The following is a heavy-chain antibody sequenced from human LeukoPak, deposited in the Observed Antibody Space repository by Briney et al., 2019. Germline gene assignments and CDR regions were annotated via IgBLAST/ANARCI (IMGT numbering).Heavy chain of an antibody. Sequence: ASVTVSCKASGYTFTGYYMHWVRQAPGQGLEWMGWINPNGGGTNYAQKFKGRVTMTRDTSISTAYLELSRLRSEDTAVYYCARDIEILQNYWGQGTLVTVSS. D-gene: IGHD3-9*01. V-gene: IGHV1-2*02. J-gene: IGHJ4*02. CDR2: INPNGGGT. CDR3: ARDIEILQNY. CDR1: GYTFTGYY.